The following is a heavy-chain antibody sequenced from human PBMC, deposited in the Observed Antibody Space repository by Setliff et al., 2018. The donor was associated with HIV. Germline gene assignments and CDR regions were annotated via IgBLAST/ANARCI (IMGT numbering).Heavy chain of an antibody. J-gene: IGHJ6*02. Sequence: GGSLRLSCAASGFIFSDYAIHWVRQAPGKGLEWVAVIGYDGSKEYYADSVKGRFTVSRDNSKAYLQMNSLRGEDTAVYFCARDNLYSNTWNGSPVYGLDVWGQGTTVTVSS. CDR1: GFIFSDYA. V-gene: IGHV3-30-3*01. D-gene: IGHD3-3*01. CDR2: IGYDGSKE. CDR3: ARDNLYSNTWNGSPVYGLDV.